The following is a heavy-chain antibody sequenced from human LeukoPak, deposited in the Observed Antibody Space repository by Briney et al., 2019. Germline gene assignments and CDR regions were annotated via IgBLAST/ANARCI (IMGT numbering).Heavy chain of an antibody. CDR3: ARFGCSSTSCYVYAFDI. V-gene: IGHV4-34*01. CDR1: GGSFSGYY. Sequence: SETLSLTCAVYGGSFSGYYWSWIRQPPGKGLEWIGEINHSGSTNYNPSLKSRVTISVDTSKNQFSLKLSSVTAADTAVYYCARFGCSSTSCYVYAFDIWGQGTMVTVSS. CDR2: INHSGST. J-gene: IGHJ3*02. D-gene: IGHD2-2*01.